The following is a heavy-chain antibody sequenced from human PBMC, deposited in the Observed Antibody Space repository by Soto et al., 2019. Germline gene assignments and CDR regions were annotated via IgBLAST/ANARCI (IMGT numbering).Heavy chain of an antibody. Sequence: GGSLRLSCMVSGFIFSNYDMNWVRQAPGKGLEWVSIITPNGAGTYHAEPVKGRFTISRDNSKNTLYLQMSNLRAEDTAVYFCATQQGSGTPRAWGHGTLVTVSS. D-gene: IGHD3-10*01. V-gene: IGHV3-23*01. J-gene: IGHJ5*01. CDR1: GFIFSNYD. CDR3: ATQQGSGTPRA. CDR2: ITPNGAGT.